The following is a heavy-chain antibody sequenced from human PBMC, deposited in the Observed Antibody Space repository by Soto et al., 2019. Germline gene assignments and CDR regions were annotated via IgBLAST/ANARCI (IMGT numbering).Heavy chain of an antibody. V-gene: IGHV3-23*01. J-gene: IGHJ4*02. CDR3: AKVECQGDSYGYLFDY. Sequence: GGSLSLSCVASAFSFTTYARSWIRQAPGKGREWVSGFSGGGGSTYYADSVKGRFTISRDNSKNTLYLQMNSLRAEDTALYYCAKVECQGDSYGYLFDYWGQGTLVTVSS. D-gene: IGHD5-18*01. CDR2: FSGGGGST. CDR1: AFSFTTYA.